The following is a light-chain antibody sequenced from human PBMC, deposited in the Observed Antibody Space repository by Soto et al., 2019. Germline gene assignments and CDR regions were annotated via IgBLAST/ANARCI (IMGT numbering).Light chain of an antibody. CDR1: SSDVGGYNY. CDR2: EVT. CDR3: SSYAGSQDFVV. Sequence: QSVLTQPPSASGSPGQSVTISCTGTSSDVGGYNYVSWYQQHPGKAPKLMIYEVTKRPSGVPDRFSGSKSGNTASLTVSGLQAEDEADYYCSSYAGSQDFVVFGGGTQLTVL. J-gene: IGLJ2*01. V-gene: IGLV2-8*01.